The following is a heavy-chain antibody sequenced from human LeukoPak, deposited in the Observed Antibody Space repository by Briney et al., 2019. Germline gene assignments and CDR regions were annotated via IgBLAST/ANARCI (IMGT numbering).Heavy chain of an antibody. D-gene: IGHD2-15*01. V-gene: IGHV4-39*07. CDR1: GGSLRSSTYY. J-gene: IGHJ6*03. Sequence: SETLSLTCTVSGGSLRSSTYYWGWIRQPPGKGLEWIGNIYYSGSTFYNPSLKSRLTISVDTSENHFSLRLNSVTAADTAVYYCASTVVGATISYYYYYMDVWGKGTTVTVSS. CDR2: IYYSGST. CDR3: ASTVVGATISYYYYYMDV.